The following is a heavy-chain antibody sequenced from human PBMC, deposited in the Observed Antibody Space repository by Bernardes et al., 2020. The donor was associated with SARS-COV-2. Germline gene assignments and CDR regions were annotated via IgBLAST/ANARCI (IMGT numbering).Heavy chain of an antibody. CDR3: AKDRHLGRGWLQSDAFDI. CDR1: GFTFSSYG. V-gene: IGHV3-30*18. D-gene: IGHD3-10*01. J-gene: IGHJ3*02. CDR2: ISYDGSNK. Sequence: GGSLRLSCAASGFTFSSYGMHWVRQAPGKGLEWVAVISYDGSNKYYADSVKGRFTISRDNSKNTLYLQMNSLRAEDKAVYYCAKDRHLGRGWLQSDAFDIWGQGTMVTVSS.